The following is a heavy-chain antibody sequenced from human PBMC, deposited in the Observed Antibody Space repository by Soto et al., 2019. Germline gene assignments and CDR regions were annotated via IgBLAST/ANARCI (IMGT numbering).Heavy chain of an antibody. CDR1: GGSISSGGYS. Sequence: SEPLSLTCAVSGGSISSGGYSWSWIRQPPGTGLEWIGYIYHSGSTYYTPSLKSRVTISVDRSKTQFSLKLSSVTAADTAVYYCAIGGGSGSGYWYYYYGMDVWGPGT. J-gene: IGHJ6*02. CDR2: IYHSGST. CDR3: AIGGGSGSGYWYYYYGMDV. D-gene: IGHD3-22*01. V-gene: IGHV4-30-2*01.